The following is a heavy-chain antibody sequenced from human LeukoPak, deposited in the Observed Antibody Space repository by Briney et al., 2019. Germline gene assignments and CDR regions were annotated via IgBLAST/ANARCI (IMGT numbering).Heavy chain of an antibody. CDR3: ARDGSSGWSVYYYYYMDV. Sequence: SETLSLTCTVSGVSISSSNSYWGWIRQPPGKGLEWIGSIYYSGSTYYNPSLKSRVTISVDTSKNQFSLKLSSVTAADTAVYYCARDGSSGWSVYYYYYMDVWGKGTTVTVSS. CDR1: GVSISSSNSY. D-gene: IGHD6-19*01. J-gene: IGHJ6*03. CDR2: IYYSGST. V-gene: IGHV4-39*07.